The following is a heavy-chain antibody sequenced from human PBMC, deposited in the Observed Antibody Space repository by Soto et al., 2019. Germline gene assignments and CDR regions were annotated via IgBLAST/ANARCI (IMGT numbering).Heavy chain of an antibody. CDR1: GYTFTSYG. CDR2: ISAYNGNT. Sequence: ASVKVSCKASGYTFTSYGSSWVRQAPGQGLEWMGWISAYNGNTNYAQKLQGRVTMTTDTSTSTAYMELRSLRSDDTAVYYCARGRYGSYYWYFDYWGQGTLVTVSS. D-gene: IGHD1-26*01. V-gene: IGHV1-18*01. J-gene: IGHJ4*02. CDR3: ARGRYGSYYWYFDY.